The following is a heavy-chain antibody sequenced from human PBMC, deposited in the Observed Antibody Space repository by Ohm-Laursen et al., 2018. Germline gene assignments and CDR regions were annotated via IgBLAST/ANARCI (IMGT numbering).Heavy chain of an antibody. J-gene: IGHJ4*02. CDR2: ISYDGSNK. CDR1: GFTFSSYG. CDR3: ANFIPQLLNY. Sequence: SLRLSCTASGFTFSSYGMHWVRQAPGKGLEWVAVISYDGSNKYYADSVKGRFTISRDNSKNTLFLQMNSLRAEDTAVYYCANFIPQLLNYWGQGTPVTVSS. D-gene: IGHD2-2*01. V-gene: IGHV3-30*18.